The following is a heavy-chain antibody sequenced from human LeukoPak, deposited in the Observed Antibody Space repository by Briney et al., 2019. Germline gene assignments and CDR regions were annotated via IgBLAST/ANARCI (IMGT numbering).Heavy chain of an antibody. Sequence: PGGSLRLSCAASGFSFSNYAMTWVRQAPGKGLEWVSGISDGGGNTHYADSVKGRFTISRDNSKNTLYLQMNSLGAEDTALYYCAKRTTAYTGSYYLQFDSWGQGTLVTVSS. CDR2: ISDGGGNT. CDR3: AKRTTAYTGSYYLQFDS. J-gene: IGHJ4*02. D-gene: IGHD1-26*01. V-gene: IGHV3-23*01. CDR1: GFSFSNYA.